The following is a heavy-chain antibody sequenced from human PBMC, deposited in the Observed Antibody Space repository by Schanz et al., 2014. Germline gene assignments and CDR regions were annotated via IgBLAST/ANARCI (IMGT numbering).Heavy chain of an antibody. CDR2: INTSGGSR. J-gene: IGHJ3*02. Sequence: EVQLVESGGGLVQPGGSLRLSCAASGFSFSTHAMSWVRQAPGQGLEWVSGINTSGGSRYYAESVKGRFTISRDNAKNSLYLEMTSLRGEDTAVYYCARENLNWEAFDIWGQGTVVTVSS. V-gene: IGHV3-23*04. CDR3: ARENLNWEAFDI. D-gene: IGHD7-27*01. CDR1: GFSFSTHA.